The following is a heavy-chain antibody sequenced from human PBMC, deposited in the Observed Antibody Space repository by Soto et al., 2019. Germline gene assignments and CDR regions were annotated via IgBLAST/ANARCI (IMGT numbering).Heavy chain of an antibody. CDR2: MDQDGSEK. V-gene: IGHV3-7*03. CDR3: VRDSWRLQLHEY. D-gene: IGHD6-25*01. CDR1: RFFFSGYW. Sequence: EVQLVESGGGLVQPGGSLRLSCAASRFFFSGYWMSWVRQAPGNGLEWVATMDQDGSEKYYADSVKGRFTISRDNAKKTLYLQMNSLRADATALYYCVRDSWRLQLHEYWGQGTLVTVSS. J-gene: IGHJ4*02.